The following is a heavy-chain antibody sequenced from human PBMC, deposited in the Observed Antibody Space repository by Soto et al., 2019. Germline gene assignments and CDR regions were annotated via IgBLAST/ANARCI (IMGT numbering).Heavy chain of an antibody. V-gene: IGHV1-3*01. CDR3: AGPSLYSSGWDFDY. CDR1: GYTFTSYA. CDR2: INAGNGNT. Sequence: QVQLVQSGAEVKKPGASVKVSCKASGYTFTSYAMHWVRQAPGQRLEWMGWINAGNGNTKYSQKFQGRVTITRDTSASTAYMELSTLRSEDTAVYYCAGPSLYSSGWDFDYWGQGTLVTVSS. J-gene: IGHJ4*02. D-gene: IGHD6-19*01.